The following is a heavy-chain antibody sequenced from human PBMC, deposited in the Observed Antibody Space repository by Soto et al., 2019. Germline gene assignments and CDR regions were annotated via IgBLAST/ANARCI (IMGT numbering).Heavy chain of an antibody. Sequence: GGSLRLSCATSGFTFNSYALHWVRQAPGKGLEWVALISNDGSKTFYADSVKGRFTISRDTAKNTLFLQMNSLTTEDTAVYFCAKAGEIFGLVIFAYLDFWGQGTLVTVSS. D-gene: IGHD3-3*01. CDR3: AKAGEIFGLVIFAYLDF. CDR2: ISNDGSKT. J-gene: IGHJ4*02. CDR1: GFTFNSYA. V-gene: IGHV3-30*18.